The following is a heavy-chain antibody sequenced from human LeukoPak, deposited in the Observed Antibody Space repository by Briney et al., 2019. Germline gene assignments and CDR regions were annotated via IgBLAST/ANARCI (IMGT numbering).Heavy chain of an antibody. J-gene: IGHJ4*02. CDR3: ARVGPYYYGSGSYYMGFDY. CDR1: GYTFTSYG. CDR2: ISAYNGNT. D-gene: IGHD3-10*01. Sequence: GASVKVSCKASGYTFTSYGISWVRQAPGQGLEWMGWISAYNGNTNYAQKLQGRVTMTTDISTSTAYMELRSLRSDDTAVYYCARVGPYYYGSGSYYMGFDYWGQGTLVTVSS. V-gene: IGHV1-18*01.